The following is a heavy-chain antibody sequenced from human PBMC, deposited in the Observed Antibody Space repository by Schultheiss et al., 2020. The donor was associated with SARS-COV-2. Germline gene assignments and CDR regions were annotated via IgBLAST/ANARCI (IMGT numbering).Heavy chain of an antibody. Sequence: GGSLRLSCVGSGFTLSNYNMNWVRQAPGKGLEWVGRIKSKTDGGTTDYAAPVKGRFTISRDDSKNTLYLQMNSLKTEDTAVYYCTTDHIVGATMDAFDIWGQGTMVTVSS. V-gene: IGHV3-15*01. CDR1: GFTLSNYN. CDR3: TTDHIVGATMDAFDI. J-gene: IGHJ3*02. CDR2: IKSKTDGGTT. D-gene: IGHD1-26*01.